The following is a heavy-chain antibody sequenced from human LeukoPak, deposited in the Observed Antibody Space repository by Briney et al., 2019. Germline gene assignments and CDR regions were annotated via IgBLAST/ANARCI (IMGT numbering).Heavy chain of an antibody. CDR2: ISYDGSNK. V-gene: IGHV3-30-3*01. J-gene: IGHJ3*02. CDR3: ASLPIPDYDFWSGSPAFDI. Sequence: PGGSLRLSCAASGFTFSSYAMHWVRQAPGKGLEWVAVISYDGSNKYYADSVKGRFTISRDNSKNTLYLQMNSLRTEDTAVYYCASLPIPDYDFWSGSPAFDIWGQGTMVTVSS. D-gene: IGHD3-3*01. CDR1: GFTFSSYA.